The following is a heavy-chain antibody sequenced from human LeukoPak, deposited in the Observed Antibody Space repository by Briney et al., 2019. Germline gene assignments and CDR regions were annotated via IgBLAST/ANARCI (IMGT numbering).Heavy chain of an antibody. CDR3: ASASSHRIAAGGDY. V-gene: IGHV3-74*01. D-gene: IGHD6-13*01. CDR2: ISNDGGSR. J-gene: IGHJ4*01. CDR1: GFTFTNYW. Sequence: GGSLRLSCAASGFTFTNYWMHWVRQGQGKGLVWVSRISNDGGSRHYADSVKGRFTISRDNSKNMMYLQMNSLRAEDTAVYYCASASSHRIAAGGDYWGHGTLVTVSS.